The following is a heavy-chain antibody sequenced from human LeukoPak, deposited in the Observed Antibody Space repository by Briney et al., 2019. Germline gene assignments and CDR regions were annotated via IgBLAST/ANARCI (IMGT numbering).Heavy chain of an antibody. Sequence: RTGGSLRLSCAGSGFTFGSYSMNWVRQAPGKGLEWVSYISSSSGAIYYADSVKGRFTISRDNAKNSLYLQMNSLRVEDTAVYYCASNPNGGRYVWGRGIQVTVSS. D-gene: IGHD4-23*01. V-gene: IGHV3-48*04. J-gene: IGHJ2*01. CDR1: GFTFGSYS. CDR2: ISSSSGAI. CDR3: ASNPNGGRYV.